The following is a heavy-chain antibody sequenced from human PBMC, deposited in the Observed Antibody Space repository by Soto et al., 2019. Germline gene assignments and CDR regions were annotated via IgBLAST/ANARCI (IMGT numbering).Heavy chain of an antibody. CDR2: IYHTGIT. CDR1: GDSISSVNL. Sequence: PSDTLSLTFAVSGDSISSVNLFLWVRQSPGQGLEWIGDIYHTGITHSPPSLQSRVTISVDKSKNEFSLNLTSVTAADTAVYYCARSPGDVQISSLDPWGKGTLVTVSS. D-gene: IGHD3-16*01. CDR3: ARSPGDVQISSLDP. V-gene: IGHV4-4*02. J-gene: IGHJ5*02.